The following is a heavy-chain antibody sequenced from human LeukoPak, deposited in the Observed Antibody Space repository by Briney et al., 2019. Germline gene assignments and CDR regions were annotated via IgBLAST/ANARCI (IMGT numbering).Heavy chain of an antibody. CDR3: AKMKGHPLPKYYMDV. V-gene: IGHV3-23*01. CDR2: ISGSGGST. J-gene: IGHJ6*01. CDR1: GFTFNNYA. D-gene: IGHD1-26*01. Sequence: PGGSLRLSCAASGFTFNNYAMNWVRQAPGKGLEWVSAISGSGGSTYYADSVKGRFTISRDNSKNTLYLEMNSLRAEDTAIYYCAKMKGHPLPKYYMDVWGQGTTVTVSS.